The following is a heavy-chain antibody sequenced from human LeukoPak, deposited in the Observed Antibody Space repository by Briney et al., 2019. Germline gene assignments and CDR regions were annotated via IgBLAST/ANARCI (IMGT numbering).Heavy chain of an antibody. D-gene: IGHD3-3*01. V-gene: IGHV1-46*01. CDR1: GYTFTRYH. CDR3: ARVSRFLEWLLDNY. Sequence: SSVKVSCKTSGYTFTRYHIHWVRQAPGQGLEWMGVINPSGGTTTYAQNFQGRVTMTRDTSTITVYMELSSLRSDDTAVYYCARVSRFLEWLLDNYWGQGTLVTVSS. J-gene: IGHJ4*02. CDR2: INPSGGTT.